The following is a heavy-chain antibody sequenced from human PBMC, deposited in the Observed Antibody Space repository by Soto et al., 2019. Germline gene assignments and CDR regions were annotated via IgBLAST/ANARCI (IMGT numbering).Heavy chain of an antibody. J-gene: IGHJ4*02. CDR2: ISAYNGNT. Sequence: ASVKVSFKASGYTFTSYGISWVRQAPGQGLEWMGWISAYNGNTNYAQKLQGRVTMTTDTSTSTAYMELRSLRSDDTAVYYCARPHSSGYYPDYWGQGTLVTVSS. D-gene: IGHD3-22*01. CDR3: ARPHSSGYYPDY. V-gene: IGHV1-18*04. CDR1: GYTFTSYG.